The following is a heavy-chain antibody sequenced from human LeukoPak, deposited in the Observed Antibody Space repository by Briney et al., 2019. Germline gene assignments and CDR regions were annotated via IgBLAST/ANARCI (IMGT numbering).Heavy chain of an antibody. CDR2: INHSGST. CDR3: ASHRTRAWLRDAFDI. V-gene: IGHV4-34*01. Sequence: SETLSLTCAVYGGSFSGYYWSWIRQPPGKGLEWIGEINHSGSTNYNPSLKSRVTISVDTSKNQFSLKLSSVTAADTAVYYCASHRTRAWLRDAFDIWGQGTMVTVSS. D-gene: IGHD5-12*01. CDR1: GGSFSGYY. J-gene: IGHJ3*02.